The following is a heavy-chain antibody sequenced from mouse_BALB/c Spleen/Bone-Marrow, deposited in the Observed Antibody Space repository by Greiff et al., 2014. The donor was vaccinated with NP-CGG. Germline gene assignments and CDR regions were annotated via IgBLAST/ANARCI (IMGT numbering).Heavy chain of an antibody. D-gene: IGHD6-5*01. Sequence: VQLQESGAELVKPGASVKLSCKASGYTFTGSYMYWVKQRPGQGLEWIGEINPSNGSTNFNEKFKSKATLTVDKSSSTAYMHLSSLTSDDAAFYSCTLCCYAMDYWGQGTSVTVSS. CDR1: GYTFTGSY. CDR2: INPSNGST. CDR3: TLCCYAMDY. J-gene: IGHJ4*01. V-gene: IGHV1S81*02.